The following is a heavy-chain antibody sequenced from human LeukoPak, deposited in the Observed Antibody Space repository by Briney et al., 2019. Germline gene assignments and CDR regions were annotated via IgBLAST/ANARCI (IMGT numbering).Heavy chain of an antibody. V-gene: IGHV4-59*01. CDR1: GGSISRYY. J-gene: IGHJ3*02. D-gene: IGHD3-3*02. CDR3: ARSIRTRKDAFYI. CDR2: IYYRGST. Sequence: SETLSLICTVSGGSISRYYWSWIRQPPGKGLEWIGYIYYRGSTNYNPSLKSRVTISVYTSKNQFSLKLSSVTAADTAVYYCARSIRTRKDAFYIWGQGTMVTVSS.